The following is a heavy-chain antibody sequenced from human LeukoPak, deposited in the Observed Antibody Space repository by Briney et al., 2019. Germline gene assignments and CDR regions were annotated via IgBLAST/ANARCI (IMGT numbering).Heavy chain of an antibody. CDR1: GGSISSYY. Sequence: SETLSLTCTVSGGSISSYYWSWIRQPPGKGLEWIGYIYYSGSTNYNPSLKSRVTIPVDTSKNQFSLKLSSVTAADTAVYYCARAPCGGSCPTGDWFDPWGQGTLVTVSS. D-gene: IGHD2-15*01. CDR2: IYYSGST. V-gene: IGHV4-59*01. J-gene: IGHJ5*02. CDR3: ARAPCGGSCPTGDWFDP.